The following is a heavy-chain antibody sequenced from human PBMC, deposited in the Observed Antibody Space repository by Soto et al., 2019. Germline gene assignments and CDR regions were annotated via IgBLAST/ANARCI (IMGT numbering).Heavy chain of an antibody. Sequence: QVQLEQSGAEVKKPGASVKVSCKASGYTFSNYGISWVRQAPGQGPEWMGWFSPYNGNANYVQKFQGRVTMTTDTSTSTAYMELRSLRSADTAVYYCARVGDYYGSGSYEDYWGQGTLVTVSS. CDR3: ARVGDYYGSGSYEDY. J-gene: IGHJ4*02. V-gene: IGHV1-18*01. CDR1: GYTFSNYG. D-gene: IGHD3-10*01. CDR2: FSPYNGNA.